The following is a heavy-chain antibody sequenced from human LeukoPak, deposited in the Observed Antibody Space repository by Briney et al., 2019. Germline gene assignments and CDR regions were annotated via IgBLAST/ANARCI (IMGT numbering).Heavy chain of an antibody. J-gene: IGHJ5*02. CDR3: AKGYTFGPNWYDP. Sequence: GGSLRLSCAASGFTFSSYAMSWVRQAPGKGLEWVSAISGSDGGTYYADSVKGRFTISRDNSKNMLSLQMNTLRAEDTAIYYCAKGYTFGPNWYDPWGQGTLVTVSS. CDR2: ISGSDGGT. CDR1: GFTFSSYA. V-gene: IGHV3-23*01. D-gene: IGHD5-18*01.